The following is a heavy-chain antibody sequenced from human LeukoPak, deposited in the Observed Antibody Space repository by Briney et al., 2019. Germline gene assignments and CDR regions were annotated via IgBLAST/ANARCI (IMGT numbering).Heavy chain of an antibody. J-gene: IGHJ4*02. CDR1: GFTFDDYT. CDR2: ISWDGGST. Sequence: GGSLRLSCAASGFTFDDYTMHWVRQAPGKGLEWVSLISWDGGSTYYADSVKGRFTISRDNSKNTLYLQMNSLRAEDTAVYYCARDWGRGYSYGDYWGQGTLVTVSS. V-gene: IGHV3-43*01. D-gene: IGHD5-18*01. CDR3: ARDWGRGYSYGDY.